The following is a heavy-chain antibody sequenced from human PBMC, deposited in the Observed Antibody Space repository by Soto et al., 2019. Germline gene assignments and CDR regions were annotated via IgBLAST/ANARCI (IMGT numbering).Heavy chain of an antibody. Sequence: PGGSLRLSCAASGFTFSRYWMTWVRQAPGKGLEWVANIKQDGSEIYYVDSVKGRFTISRDNAENSLYLQLNSLRAEDTAVYYCARDPVCSGGSCYDYWGHGTLVTVSS. CDR1: GFTFSRYW. CDR3: ARDPVCSGGSCYDY. J-gene: IGHJ4*01. V-gene: IGHV3-7*01. CDR2: IKQDGSEI. D-gene: IGHD2-15*01.